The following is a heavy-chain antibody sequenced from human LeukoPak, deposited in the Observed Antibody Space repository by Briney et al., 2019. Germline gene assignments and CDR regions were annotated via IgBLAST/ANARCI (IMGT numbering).Heavy chain of an antibody. D-gene: IGHD6-6*01. V-gene: IGHV4-34*01. CDR3: ARGGAARPVWFDP. CDR1: GGSFNYYY. CDR2: INHSGST. J-gene: IGHJ5*02. Sequence: SETLSLTCAVYGGSFNYYYWSWCRQPPGKGLEWIGEINHSGSTNYNPSLKSRVTISVDTSEDRFSLKLSSVTAADTAVYYCARGGAARPVWFDPWGQGTLVTVSS.